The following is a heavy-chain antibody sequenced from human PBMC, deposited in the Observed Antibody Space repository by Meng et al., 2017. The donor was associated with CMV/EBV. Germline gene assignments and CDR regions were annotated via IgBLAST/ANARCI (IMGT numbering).Heavy chain of an antibody. D-gene: IGHD3-22*01. CDR2: IVVGSGNT. Sequence: SVKVSCKASGFTFASSAVQWVRQARGQRLEWIGWIVVGSGNTNYAQKFQERVTITRDMSTSTAYMELRSLRSEDTAVYYCAADPMIVVVITTVRVFDYWGQGTLVTVSS. J-gene: IGHJ4*02. CDR3: AADPMIVVVITTVRVFDY. CDR1: GFTFASSA. V-gene: IGHV1-58*01.